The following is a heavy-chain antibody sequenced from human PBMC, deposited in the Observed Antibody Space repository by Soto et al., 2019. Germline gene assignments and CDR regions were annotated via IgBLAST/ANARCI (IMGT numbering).Heavy chain of an antibody. D-gene: IGHD6-19*01. Sequence: QVQLVESGGGVVQPGRSLRLSCAASGFTFSSYAMHWVRQAPGKGLEWVAVISYDGSNKYYADSVKGRFTISRDNSKNTLYLQMNSLRAEDTPVYYCARGEHSSGWYGWFDPWGQGTLVTVSS. J-gene: IGHJ5*02. V-gene: IGHV3-30-3*01. CDR1: GFTFSSYA. CDR2: ISYDGSNK. CDR3: ARGEHSSGWYGWFDP.